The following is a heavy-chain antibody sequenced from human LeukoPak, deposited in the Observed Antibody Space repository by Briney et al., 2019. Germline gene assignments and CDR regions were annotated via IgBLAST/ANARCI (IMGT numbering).Heavy chain of an antibody. CDR2: IYSDSTT. V-gene: IGHV3-53*01. CDR1: GFTVSSNY. J-gene: IGHJ4*02. D-gene: IGHD2-15*01. CDR3: AKDQVDIVVVVAHDY. Sequence: GGSLRLSCAASGFTVSSNYMSWVRQAPGKGLEWVSVIYSDSTTYYADSVKGRFTISRDNSKNTLYLQMNSLRAEDTAVYYCAKDQVDIVVVVAHDYWGQGTLVTVSS.